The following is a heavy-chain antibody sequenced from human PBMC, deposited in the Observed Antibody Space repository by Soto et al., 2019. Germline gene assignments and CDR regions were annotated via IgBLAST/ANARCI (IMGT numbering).Heavy chain of an antibody. D-gene: IGHD2-2*01. V-gene: IGHV3-53*01. CDR2: LYSGDTT. J-gene: IGHJ4*02. Sequence: VRLMESGGGLIHPGGSLRLSCSASGFSVSDKYMSWVRQAPGKGLEWVSVLYSGDTTYYADSVKGRFIISRDDSKNTLHLQLNSLRGDDTAVYYCVACSTTSWSDYYFDSWGQGSLVTVSS. CDR1: GFSVSDKY. CDR3: VACSTTSWSDYYFDS.